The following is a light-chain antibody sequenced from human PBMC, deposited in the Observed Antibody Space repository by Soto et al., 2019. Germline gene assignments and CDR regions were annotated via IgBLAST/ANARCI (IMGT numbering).Light chain of an antibody. J-gene: IGKJ2*01. CDR2: DAS. CDR1: QSVSRY. V-gene: IGKV3-11*01. CDR3: KHRSNWPRT. Sequence: EIVLTQSPATLSLSPGDTATLSCRASQSVSRYLAWYQQKPGQAPRLLIYDASNRATGIPARFSCSGSGTDFTLTIGSLEPEDFAVYYCKHRSNWPRTFGQGTKVEIK.